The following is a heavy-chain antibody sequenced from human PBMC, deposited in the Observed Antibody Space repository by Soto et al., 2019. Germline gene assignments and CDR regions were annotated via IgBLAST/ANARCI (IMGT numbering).Heavy chain of an antibody. CDR2: ISIRGGDE. D-gene: IGHD6-6*01. J-gene: IGHJ4*02. CDR1: GFTFSSYA. Sequence: GGSLRLSCAASGFTFSSYAMHWARQTPGKGLEWVTVISIRGGDEYYAESVRGRFTISRDDSKNTLYLQMDSLRVEDTAVYYCARGTIVARQHLDYWGQGTLVTVSS. CDR3: ARGTIVARQHLDY. V-gene: IGHV3-30*03.